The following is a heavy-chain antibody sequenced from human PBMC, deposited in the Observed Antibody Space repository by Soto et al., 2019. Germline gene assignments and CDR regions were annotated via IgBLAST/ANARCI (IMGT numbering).Heavy chain of an antibody. CDR3: AKDRRTSDWLLSDHFDY. V-gene: IGHV3-23*01. Sequence: QATGKGLEWVSAISGSVGSTHYADSVKGRFTISRDNSKNTLYLQMKRLRAQDTAVYYCAKDRRTSDWLLSDHFDYW. CDR2: ISGSVGST. D-gene: IGHD3-9*01. J-gene: IGHJ4*01.